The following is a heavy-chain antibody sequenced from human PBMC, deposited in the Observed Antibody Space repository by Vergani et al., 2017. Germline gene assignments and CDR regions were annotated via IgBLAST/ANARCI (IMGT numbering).Heavy chain of an antibody. CDR1: GYTFTSYA. CDR2: INAGNGNT. CDR3: ARSVGATISDYYYYYYMDV. Sequence: QVQLVQSGAEVKKPGASVKVSCKASGYTFTSYAMHWVRQAPGQRLEWMGWINAGNGNTKYSQKFQGRVTITRDTSASTAYMELSSLRSEDTAVYYCARSVGATISDYYYYYYMDVWGKGTTVTVSS. V-gene: IGHV1-3*01. J-gene: IGHJ6*03. D-gene: IGHD5-12*01.